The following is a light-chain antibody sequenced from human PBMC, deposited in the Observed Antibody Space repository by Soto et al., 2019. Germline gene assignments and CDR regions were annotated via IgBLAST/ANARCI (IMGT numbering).Light chain of an antibody. V-gene: IGKV1-12*01. CDR1: QPISSW. J-gene: IGKJ2*01. CDR2: AAS. CDR3: QQASSFPHT. Sequence: DIQMTQSPSTVSASVGDRVTITCRASQPISSWLAWFRQRPGKAPELLIYAASTLHNGVPSRFSGSGSGTDFALTIGGLQPEDFATYYCQQASSFPHTFGQGTRVDIK.